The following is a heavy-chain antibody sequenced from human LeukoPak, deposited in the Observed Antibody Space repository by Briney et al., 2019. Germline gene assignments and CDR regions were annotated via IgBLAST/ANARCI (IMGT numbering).Heavy chain of an antibody. Sequence: SETLSLTCTVSGGSISSGSYYWSWIRQPAGKGLEWIGRIYTSGSTNYNPSLKSRVTISVDTSKNQFSLKLSSVTAADTAVYYCAREPGYCSSTSCYAARWFDPWGQGTLVTVSS. CDR1: GGSISSGSYY. CDR3: AREPGYCSSTSCYAARWFDP. V-gene: IGHV4-61*02. CDR2: IYTSGST. J-gene: IGHJ5*02. D-gene: IGHD2-2*03.